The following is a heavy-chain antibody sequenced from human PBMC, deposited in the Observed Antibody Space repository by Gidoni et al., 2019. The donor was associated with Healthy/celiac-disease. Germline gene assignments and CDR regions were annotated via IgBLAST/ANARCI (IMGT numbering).Heavy chain of an antibody. CDR2: INPNSGGT. CDR1: GYTFTGYY. CDR3: ASFPTVTTDYYGMDV. Sequence: QVQLVQSGAEVKKPGASVKVSCKASGYTFTGYYMHWVRQAPGQGLEGMGWINPNSGGTNYAQKFQGRVTMTRDTSISTAYMELSRLRSDDTAVYYCASFPTVTTDYYGMDVWGQGTTVTVSS. V-gene: IGHV1-2*02. J-gene: IGHJ6*02. D-gene: IGHD4-17*01.